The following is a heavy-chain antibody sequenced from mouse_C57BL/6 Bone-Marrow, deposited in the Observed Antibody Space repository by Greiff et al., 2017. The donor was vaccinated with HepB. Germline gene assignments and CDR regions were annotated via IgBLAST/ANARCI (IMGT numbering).Heavy chain of an antibody. CDR2: INPGSGGT. Sequence: QVQLQQSGAELVRPGTSVKVSCKASGYAFTNYLIEWVKQRPGQGLEWIGVINPGSGGTNYNEKFKGKATLTADKSSSTAYMQLNSLTSEDSAVYFCARRVDYWGQGTTLTVSS. CDR1: GYAFTNYL. J-gene: IGHJ2*01. V-gene: IGHV1-54*01. CDR3: ARRVDY.